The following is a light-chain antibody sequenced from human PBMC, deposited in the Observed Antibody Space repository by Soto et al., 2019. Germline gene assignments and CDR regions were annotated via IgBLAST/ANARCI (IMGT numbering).Light chain of an antibody. CDR2: EVN. J-gene: IGLJ1*01. V-gene: IGLV2-8*01. CDR3: SSYVGTPFV. CDR1: SSDVGGYNY. Sequence: QSALTQPPSASGSPGQSVTISCTGTSSDVGGYNYVSWYQQHPGKAPKLMIYEVNKRPSGVPDRFSGSKSGNTASLTVSGLQAEDEADYYCSSYVGTPFVFGTGTKVTVL.